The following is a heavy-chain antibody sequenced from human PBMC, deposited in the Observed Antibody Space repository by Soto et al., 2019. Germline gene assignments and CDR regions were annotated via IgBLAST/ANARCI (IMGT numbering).Heavy chain of an antibody. Sequence: SGPTLVNPTQTLTLTCTLSGFSLSTTGVGVGWIRQPPGKALEWLALIYWDDDKRYSPFLKSRLTITKDTSKNQVVLTMSNMDPVDTARYYCAHIVVAGLGYYFDYWGQGTLVTVSS. V-gene: IGHV2-5*02. CDR1: GFSLSTTGVG. CDR2: IYWDDDK. J-gene: IGHJ4*02. CDR3: AHIVVAGLGYYFDY. D-gene: IGHD6-19*01.